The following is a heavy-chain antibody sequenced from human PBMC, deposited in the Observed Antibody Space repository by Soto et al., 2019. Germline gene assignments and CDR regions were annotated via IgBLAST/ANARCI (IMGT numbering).Heavy chain of an antibody. Sequence: QVQLVESGGGVVQPGRSLRLSCAASGFTFSSYGMHWVRQAPGKGLEWVAVISYDGSNKYYADSVKGRFTISRDNSKNTLYLQMNSLRAEDTAVYYCAKPSAGYSSSWYWDGPFDYWGQGTLVTVSS. V-gene: IGHV3-30*18. CDR3: AKPSAGYSSSWYWDGPFDY. J-gene: IGHJ4*02. CDR2: ISYDGSNK. D-gene: IGHD6-13*01. CDR1: GFTFSSYG.